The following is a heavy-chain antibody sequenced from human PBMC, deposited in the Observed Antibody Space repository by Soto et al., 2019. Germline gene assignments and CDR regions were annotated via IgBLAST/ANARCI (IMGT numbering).Heavy chain of an antibody. V-gene: IGHV3-30-3*01. CDR3: ARIEGFVAY. Sequence: PGGSLRLSCAASGFTFSSYAMHWVRQAPGKGLEWVAVISYDGSNKYYADSVKGRFTISRDNSKNTLYLQMNSLRAEDTAVYYCARIEGFVAYWGQGTLVTVSS. D-gene: IGHD5-12*01. CDR1: GFTFSSYA. J-gene: IGHJ4*02. CDR2: ISYDGSNK.